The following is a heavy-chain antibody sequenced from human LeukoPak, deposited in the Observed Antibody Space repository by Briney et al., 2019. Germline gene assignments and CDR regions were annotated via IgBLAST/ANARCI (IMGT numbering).Heavy chain of an antibody. CDR3: ARVSGYSNWFDP. J-gene: IGHJ5*02. D-gene: IGHD5-12*01. CDR2: IYYSGST. V-gene: IGHV4-59*01. CDR1: GGSTSSYY. Sequence: PSETLSLTCTVSGGSTSSYYWSWIRQPPGKGLEWIGYIYYSGSTNYNPSLKSRVTISVDTSKNQFSLKLSSVTAADPAVYYCARVSGYSNWFDPWGQGTLVTVSS.